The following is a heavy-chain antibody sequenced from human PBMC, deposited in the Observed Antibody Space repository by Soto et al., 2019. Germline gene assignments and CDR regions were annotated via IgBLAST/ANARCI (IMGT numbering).Heavy chain of an antibody. CDR1: GYTFTRYA. Sequence: ASVKVSCKASGYTFTRYAMHWVRQAPGQRLEWMGWINAGDGDTKYSQKFQGRVTISSDTSANTAYMELSSLRSDDTAVYYCARVEAYYYDSSGYQLGFDPWGQGTLVPVSS. CDR2: INAGDGDT. J-gene: IGHJ5*02. D-gene: IGHD3-22*01. CDR3: ARVEAYYYDSSGYQLGFDP. V-gene: IGHV1-3*01.